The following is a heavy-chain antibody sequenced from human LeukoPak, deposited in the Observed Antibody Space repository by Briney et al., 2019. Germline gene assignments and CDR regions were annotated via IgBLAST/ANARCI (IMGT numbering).Heavy chain of an antibody. CDR2: MNPNSGNT. V-gene: IGHV1-8*01. J-gene: IGHJ4*02. CDR1: GYTFTSYD. CDR3: AREYDILIGTDY. D-gene: IGHD3-9*01. Sequence: ASVKVSCKASGYTFTSYDINWVRQATGQGLEWMGWMNPNSGNTGYAQKFQGRVTMTRNTSISTAYMELSSLRSEDTAVYYCAREYDILIGTDYWGQGTLVTVSS.